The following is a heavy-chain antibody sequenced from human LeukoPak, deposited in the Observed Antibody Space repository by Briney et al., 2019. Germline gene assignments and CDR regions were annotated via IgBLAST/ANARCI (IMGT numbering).Heavy chain of an antibody. D-gene: IGHD2-15*01. V-gene: IGHV4-39*01. CDR2: ILYTGSS. CDR3: ARRASGSGGTQAGMDV. CDR1: GGSIRSDVHY. J-gene: IGHJ6*02. Sequence: PSETLSLTCTVSGGSIRSDVHYWDWIRQPPGKGLEWIGSILYTGSSWVKPSPNSRASISVDTSNNQFSLRLRSVHATDTALYHCARRASGSGGTQAGMDVWGQGTTVTVSS.